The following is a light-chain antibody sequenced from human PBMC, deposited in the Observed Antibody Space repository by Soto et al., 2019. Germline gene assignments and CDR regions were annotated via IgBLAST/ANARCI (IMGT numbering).Light chain of an antibody. CDR3: ATWDDSLNLLYV. J-gene: IGLJ1*01. CDR2: LNS. V-gene: IGLV1-44*01. CDR1: SSSVGRNT. Sequence: QSLFTEPPSSSGTPGQMFTIPCSGDSSSVGRNTVSWYQQLPEMAPKLIIYLNSRRPSAVPDLFLRFKCVTAAALAVSGLQSEDEAEYYCATWDDSLNLLYVFGTGTKV.